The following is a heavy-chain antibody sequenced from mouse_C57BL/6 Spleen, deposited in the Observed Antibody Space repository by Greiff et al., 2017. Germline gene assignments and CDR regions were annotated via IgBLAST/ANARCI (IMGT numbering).Heavy chain of an antibody. Sequence: QVQLQQPGAELVRPGTSVKLSCKASGYTFTSYWMHWVKQRPGQGLEWIGGIDPSDSYTNYNQKFKGKATLTVDTSSSTAYMQLSSLTSEDSAVYYCASGYGEYYAMDYWGQGTSVTVSS. CDR2: IDPSDSYT. CDR3: ASGYGEYYAMDY. V-gene: IGHV1-59*01. J-gene: IGHJ4*01. CDR1: GYTFTSYW. D-gene: IGHD2-2*01.